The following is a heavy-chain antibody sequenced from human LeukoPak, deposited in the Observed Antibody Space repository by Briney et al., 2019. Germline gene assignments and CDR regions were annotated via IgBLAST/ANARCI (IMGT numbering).Heavy chain of an antibody. V-gene: IGHV3-23*01. J-gene: IGHJ6*02. CDR1: GFPFSSCA. Sequence: GGSLKLSCAASGFPFSSCALNWVREAPGKGLVWVSVISGSGGTTIYADSVKGRFTISRDTSKNTVYLQMNSLRADDTAVYFCATRSGGSGSFYYGLDVWGQGTTVTVSS. D-gene: IGHD3-10*01. CDR3: ATRSGGSGSFYYGLDV. CDR2: ISGSGGTT.